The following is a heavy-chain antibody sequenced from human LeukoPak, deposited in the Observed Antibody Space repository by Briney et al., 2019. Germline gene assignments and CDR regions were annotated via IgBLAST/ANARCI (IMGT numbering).Heavy chain of an antibody. Sequence: ASVTVSFKTSGYTFIGYGISWVRQAPGQGLEWMGWITGNNGNTNYAPSLQGRITMTTDTSTNTAYMELTSLKSDDTAVYYCARDQRNSGSYRFEYWGQGTLVTVSS. CDR2: ITGNNGNT. CDR1: GYTFIGYG. D-gene: IGHD1-26*01. J-gene: IGHJ4*02. CDR3: ARDQRNSGSYRFEY. V-gene: IGHV1-18*01.